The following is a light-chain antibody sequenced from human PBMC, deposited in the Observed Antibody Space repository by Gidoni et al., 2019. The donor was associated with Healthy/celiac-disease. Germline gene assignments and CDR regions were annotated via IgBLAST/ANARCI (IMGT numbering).Light chain of an antibody. Sequence: ETVLTQSPSTLSLSPGERATLSCRASQSVSSYLAWYQQKHGQTPRLLIYDASNRATGIPARFSGSGSGTDVTITISSLEPEDFAVYYCQQRSNWPTEVTFXQXTRLEIK. V-gene: IGKV3-11*01. J-gene: IGKJ5*01. CDR1: QSVSSY. CDR3: QQRSNWPTEVT. CDR2: DAS.